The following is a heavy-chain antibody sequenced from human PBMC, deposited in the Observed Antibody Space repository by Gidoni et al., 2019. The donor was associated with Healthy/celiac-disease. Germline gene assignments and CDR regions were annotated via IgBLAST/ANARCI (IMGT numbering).Heavy chain of an antibody. Sequence: EVQLVESGGGLVQPGGSLRLACAASGFTLSSFWTSWVRQAPGKGLEGVANIKQDGSEKYYVDSVKGRFTISRDNAKNSLYLQMNSLRAEDTAVYYCARDRAYCGGDCSSGYFQHWGQGTLVTVSS. V-gene: IGHV3-7*01. CDR3: ARDRAYCGGDCSSGYFQH. CDR1: GFTLSSFW. J-gene: IGHJ1*01. D-gene: IGHD2-21*02. CDR2: IKQDGSEK.